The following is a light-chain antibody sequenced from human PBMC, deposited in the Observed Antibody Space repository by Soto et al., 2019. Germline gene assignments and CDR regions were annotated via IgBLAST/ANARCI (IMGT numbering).Light chain of an antibody. CDR2: DVS. V-gene: IGLV2-14*03. CDR1: SSDIGGYDR. CDR3: SSYTNGDSWV. J-gene: IGLJ3*02. Sequence: QSALTQPASVSGSLGQSITISCTGTSSDIGGYDRVSWYQQHPRKAPKLLICDVSFRPSGFSNRFSGSKSGNTASLTISGLQAEDEGDYYCSSYTNGDSWVFGGGTKLTVL.